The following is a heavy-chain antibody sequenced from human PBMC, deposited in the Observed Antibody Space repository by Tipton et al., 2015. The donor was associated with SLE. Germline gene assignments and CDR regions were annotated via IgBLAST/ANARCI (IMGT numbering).Heavy chain of an antibody. J-gene: IGHJ6*03. CDR3: ARVLMGFGEPRAPTRGYYYYMDV. Sequence: TLSLTCAVYGGSISGDYWSWIRQPPGKGLEWIGEIYHSGSTNYNPSLKSRVTISVDKSKNQFSLKLSSVTAADTAVYYCARVLMGFGEPRAPTRGYYYYMDVWGKGTTVTVSS. CDR2: IYHSGST. D-gene: IGHD3-10*01. V-gene: IGHV4-34*01. CDR1: GGSISGDY.